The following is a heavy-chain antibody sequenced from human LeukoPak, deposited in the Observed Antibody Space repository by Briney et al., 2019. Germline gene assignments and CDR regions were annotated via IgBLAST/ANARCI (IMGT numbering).Heavy chain of an antibody. CDR1: GGSISSYY. J-gene: IGHJ4*02. Sequence: ETLSLTCTVSGGSISSYYWSWVRQAPGKGLEWVSAISAGGGNTYYADSVKGRFTISRDNSKNTLYLQMNSLRAEDTAVYSCAVPQWELLNWGQGTLVTVSS. V-gene: IGHV3-23*01. D-gene: IGHD1-26*01. CDR3: AVPQWELLN. CDR2: ISAGGGNT.